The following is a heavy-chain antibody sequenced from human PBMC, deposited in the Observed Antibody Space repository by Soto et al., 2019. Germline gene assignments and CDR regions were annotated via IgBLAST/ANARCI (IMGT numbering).Heavy chain of an antibody. CDR2: IYWDEDK. CDR3: AHGPGPKWGSRGAFDH. V-gene: IGHV2-5*02. CDR1: GFSLSTSGVG. D-gene: IGHD2-15*01. J-gene: IGHJ4*02. Sequence: QITLKESGPTLVKPTQTLTLTCTFSGFSLSTSGVGVGWIRQPPGKALEWLALIYWDEDKRYSPSLKSTLTITKATFKNQVVLNMTHIEPVETGTYYRAHGPGPKWGSRGAFDHWGQGTLGT.